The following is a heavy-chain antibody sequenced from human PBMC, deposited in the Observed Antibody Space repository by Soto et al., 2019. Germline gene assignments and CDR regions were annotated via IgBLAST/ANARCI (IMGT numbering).Heavy chain of an antibody. V-gene: IGHV1-69*13. Sequence: SVKVSCKASGGTFSSYAISWVRQAPGQGLEWMGGIIPIFGTANYAQKFQGRVTITADESTSTAYMELSSLGSEDTAVYYCARWFRGDYYGMDVWGQGITVTVSS. CDR2: IIPIFGTA. D-gene: IGHD3-10*01. J-gene: IGHJ6*02. CDR3: ARWFRGDYYGMDV. CDR1: GGTFSSYA.